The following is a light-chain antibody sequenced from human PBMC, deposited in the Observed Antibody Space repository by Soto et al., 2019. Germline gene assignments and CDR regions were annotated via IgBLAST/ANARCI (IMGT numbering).Light chain of an antibody. CDR3: QQRSNWPT. V-gene: IGKV3-11*01. CDR2: DAS. Sequence: EIVLTQSPATLSLSPGERATLSCRASQSVSSYLAWYQQKPGQAPRLLIDDASNRATVIPARFSGSGSGTDFTLTISSLEPEDFAVYYCQQRSNWPTFGQGTRLEIK. J-gene: IGKJ5*01. CDR1: QSVSSY.